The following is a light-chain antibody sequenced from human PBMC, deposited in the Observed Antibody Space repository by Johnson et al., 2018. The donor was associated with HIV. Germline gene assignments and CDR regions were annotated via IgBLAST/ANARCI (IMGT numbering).Light chain of an antibody. Sequence: QSVLTQPPSVSAAPGQKVTISCSGSSSNIGNNYVSWYQQLPGTAPKVLIYDNNKRPSGIPDRFSGSKSGTSATLGITGLQTGDEADYYCGTWDSNLSVGNVFGTWTKVTVL. J-gene: IGLJ1*01. CDR1: SSNIGNNY. V-gene: IGLV1-51*01. CDR3: GTWDSNLSVGNV. CDR2: DNN.